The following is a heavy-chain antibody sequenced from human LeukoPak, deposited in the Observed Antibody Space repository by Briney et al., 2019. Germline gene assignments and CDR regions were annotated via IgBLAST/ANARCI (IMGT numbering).Heavy chain of an antibody. D-gene: IGHD5/OR15-5a*01. CDR2: INHSGST. Sequence: SETLSLTCAVYGGSFSGYYWSWIRQPPGKGLEWIGEINHSGSTNYNPSLKSRVTISVDTSKNQFSLKLSSVTAADTAVYYCAGFIYPGYYGMDVWGQGTTVTVSS. CDR3: AGFIYPGYYGMDV. CDR1: GGSFSGYY. V-gene: IGHV4-34*01. J-gene: IGHJ6*02.